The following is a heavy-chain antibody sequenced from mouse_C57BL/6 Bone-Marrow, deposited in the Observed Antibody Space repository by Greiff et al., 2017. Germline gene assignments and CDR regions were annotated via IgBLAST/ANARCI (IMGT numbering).Heavy chain of an antibody. V-gene: IGHV14-2*01. CDR2: IDPEDGET. CDR3: ARESQAYYSNYEDDY. J-gene: IGHJ2*01. D-gene: IGHD2-5*01. Sequence: EVKLQESGAELVKPGASVKLSCTASGFNIKDYYMHWVKQRTEQGLEWIGRIDPEDGETKYAPKFQGKANITADTSSNTAYLQLSSLTSEDTAVYYCARESQAYYSNYEDDYWGQGTTLTVSS. CDR1: GFNIKDYY.